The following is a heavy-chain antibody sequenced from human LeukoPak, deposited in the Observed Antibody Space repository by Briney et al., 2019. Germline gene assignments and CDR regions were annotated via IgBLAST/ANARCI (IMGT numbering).Heavy chain of an antibody. CDR2: IYYSGST. CDR1: GVSISSYY. CDR3: ARQGGGFWYFDL. V-gene: IGHV4-59*08. Sequence: PSETLSLTCTVSGVSISSYYWSWIRQPPGKGLEWMGYIYYSGSTNYNPSLKSRVTISVDTSKNQFSLKLSSVTAADTAVYYCARQGGGFWYFDLWGRGTLVTVSS. J-gene: IGHJ2*01. D-gene: IGHD6-25*01.